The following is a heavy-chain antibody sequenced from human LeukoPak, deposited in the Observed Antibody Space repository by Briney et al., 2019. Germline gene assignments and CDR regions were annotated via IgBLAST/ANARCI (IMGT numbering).Heavy chain of an antibody. V-gene: IGHV3-72*01. CDR2: TRNKANSYTT. D-gene: IGHD5-12*01. Sequence: GGSLRLSCAASGFTFSDHYLDWVRQAPGKGLEWVARTRNKANSYTTEYAASVKGRFSISRDDSKNSLSLQMNSLKTEDTAVYYCASSGYDYRFFENWGQGTLVTVPS. CDR3: ASSGYDYRFFEN. J-gene: IGHJ4*02. CDR1: GFTFSDHY.